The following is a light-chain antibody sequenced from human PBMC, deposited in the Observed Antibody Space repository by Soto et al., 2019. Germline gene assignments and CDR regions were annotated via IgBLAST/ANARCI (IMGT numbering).Light chain of an antibody. CDR1: QSVVSK. Sequence: EIVMTQSPATLSVSPGERATLSSRASQSVVSKLAWYQQKPGQAPRLLIYGASTRATGIPARFSGSGSGTEFTLTISSLQSEDSVFYYCQEYYNWRRSTFGGGTKVDIK. V-gene: IGKV3-15*01. J-gene: IGKJ4*01. CDR3: QEYYNWRRST. CDR2: GAS.